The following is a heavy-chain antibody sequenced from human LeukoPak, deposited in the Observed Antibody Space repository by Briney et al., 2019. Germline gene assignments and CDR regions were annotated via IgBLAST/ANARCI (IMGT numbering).Heavy chain of an antibody. V-gene: IGHV3-33*01. J-gene: IGHJ4*02. Sequence: GVSLRLSCAASGFTFSSYGMHWVRQAPGKGLEWVAVIWYDGSNKYYADSVKGRFTISRDNSKNTLYLQMNSLRAEDTAVYYCARDGIGEQQLVRYFDYWGQGTLVTVSS. CDR2: IWYDGSNK. CDR3: ARDGIGEQQLVRYFDY. CDR1: GFTFSSYG. D-gene: IGHD6-13*01.